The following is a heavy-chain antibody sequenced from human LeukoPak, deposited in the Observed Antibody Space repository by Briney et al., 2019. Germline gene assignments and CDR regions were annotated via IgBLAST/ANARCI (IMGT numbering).Heavy chain of an antibody. CDR3: AKVGAAHYYYYYMDV. V-gene: IGHV3-43*02. D-gene: IGHD1-26*01. CDR2: ISGDGGST. CDR1: GFTFDDYA. J-gene: IGHJ6*03. Sequence: PGGSLRLSCAASGFTFDDYAMHWVRQAPGKGLEGVSLISGDGGSTYYADSVKGRFTISRDNSKNSLYLQMNSLRTEDTALYCCAKVGAAHYYYYYMDVWGKGTTVTASS.